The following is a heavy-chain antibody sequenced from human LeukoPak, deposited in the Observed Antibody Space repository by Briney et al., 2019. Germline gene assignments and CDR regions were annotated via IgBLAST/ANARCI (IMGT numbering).Heavy chain of an antibody. J-gene: IGHJ6*03. CDR2: ISGRGVSGDT. CDR3: ARDGVLSRYYYMDV. V-gene: IGHV3-23*01. Sequence: GGSLRLSCAASGFTFSNYVMSWVRQAPGKGLEWVSTISGRGVSGDTNYADSVKGRFTISRDNSKNTLYLQMHSLRPEDTAVYYCARDGVLSRYYYMDVWGKGTTVTVSS. CDR1: GFTFSNYV. D-gene: IGHD2-8*01.